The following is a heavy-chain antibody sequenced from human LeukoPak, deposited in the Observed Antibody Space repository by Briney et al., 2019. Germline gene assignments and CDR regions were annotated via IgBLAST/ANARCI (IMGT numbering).Heavy chain of an antibody. D-gene: IGHD7-27*01. CDR2: IYYSGST. CDR3: ARDSGEGIDY. Sequence: PSETLSLTCTVSGGSISSYYWSWIRQPPGKGLEWIGYIYYSGSTYYNPSLKSRVTISVDTSKNQFSLKLSSVTAADTAVYYCARDSGEGIDYWGQGTLVTVSS. J-gene: IGHJ4*02. V-gene: IGHV4-30-4*01. CDR1: GGSISSYY.